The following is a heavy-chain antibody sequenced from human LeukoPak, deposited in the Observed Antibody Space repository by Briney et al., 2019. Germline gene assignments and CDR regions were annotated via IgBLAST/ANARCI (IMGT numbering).Heavy chain of an antibody. CDR1: DYSISSGYY. D-gene: IGHD3-3*01. CDR2: ISYSGST. V-gene: IGHV4-38-2*01. CDR3: ASQTYDFWSGYYISYFDY. Sequence: SETLSLTCAVSDYSISSGYYWGWIRQPPGKGLEWIGSISYSGSTYYNPSLKSRVTISVDTSKHQFSLKLNSVTAADTAVYYCASQTYDFWSGYYISYFDYWGQGTLVTVSS. J-gene: IGHJ4*02.